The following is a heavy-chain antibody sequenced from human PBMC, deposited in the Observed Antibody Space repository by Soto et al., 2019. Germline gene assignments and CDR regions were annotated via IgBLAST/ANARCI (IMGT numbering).Heavy chain of an antibody. CDR3: ARHWDWGSLGY. D-gene: IGHD3-16*01. Sequence: SETLSLTSTVSDGSIRSYYWSRIRQPPGKGLEWIGFIYYGGSINYYPSPESRVAISVDTFKNQFSLKLTSVTAADTAVYYCARHWDWGSLGYWGQGTLVTVSS. CDR2: IYYGGSI. J-gene: IGHJ4*02. V-gene: IGHV4-59*08. CDR1: DGSIRSYY.